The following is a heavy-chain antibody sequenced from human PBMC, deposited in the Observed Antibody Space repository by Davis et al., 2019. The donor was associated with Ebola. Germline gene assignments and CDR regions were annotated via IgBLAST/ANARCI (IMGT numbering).Heavy chain of an antibody. CDR3: ARDPWEVLDWFDP. CDR1: GGTFSSYA. Sequence: SVKVSCKASGGTFSSYAISWVRQAPGQGLEWMGGIIPIFGTANYAQKFQGRVTITADESTSTAYMELRSLRSDDTAVYYCARDPWEVLDWFDPWGQGTLVTVSS. CDR2: IIPIFGTA. J-gene: IGHJ5*02. D-gene: IGHD1-26*01. V-gene: IGHV1-69*13.